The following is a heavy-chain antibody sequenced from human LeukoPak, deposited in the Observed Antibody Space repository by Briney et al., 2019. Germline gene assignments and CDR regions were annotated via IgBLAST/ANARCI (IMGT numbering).Heavy chain of an antibody. CDR2: IYNNGNT. V-gene: IGHV4-39*07. Sequence: PSETLSLTCTVSGGSISSSTYFWGWIRQPPGKGLEWIGSIYNNGNTYYSPSLKSRVTISVDTSKNQFSLKLSSVTAADTAVYYCARSHSTSPDWFDPWGQGTLVTVSS. CDR1: GGSISSSTYF. D-gene: IGHD2-2*01. CDR3: ARSHSTSPDWFDP. J-gene: IGHJ5*02.